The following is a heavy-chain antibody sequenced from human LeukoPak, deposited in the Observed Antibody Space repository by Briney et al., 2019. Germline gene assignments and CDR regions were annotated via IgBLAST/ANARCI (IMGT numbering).Heavy chain of an antibody. J-gene: IGHJ6*02. CDR1: GFTFISYA. V-gene: IGHV3-23*01. CDR2: INSDGGST. Sequence: GGSLTVSLAASGFTFISYAMNWVRPAPWRGVEWVSSINSDGGSTHYADSVRGRFTISRDNSQNPLTTQRNNRRREDTARYYWANAVCTSANCAGVYGMDVWGQRATVAVSS. D-gene: IGHD1-1*01. CDR3: ANAVCTSANCAGVYGMDV.